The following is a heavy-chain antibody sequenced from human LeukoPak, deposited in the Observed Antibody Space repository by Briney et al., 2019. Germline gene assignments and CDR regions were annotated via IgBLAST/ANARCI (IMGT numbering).Heavy chain of an antibody. CDR3: ARQSPDYYDSSGSRNFVFDY. V-gene: IGHV4-59*08. CDR2: IYYSGST. Sequence: SETLSLTCTVSGGSISSYYWSWIRQPPGKGLEWIGYIYYSGSTNYNPSLKSRVTISVDTSKNQFSLKLSSVTAADTAVYYCARQSPDYYDSSGSRNFVFDYWGQGTLVTVSS. D-gene: IGHD3-22*01. CDR1: GGSISSYY. J-gene: IGHJ4*02.